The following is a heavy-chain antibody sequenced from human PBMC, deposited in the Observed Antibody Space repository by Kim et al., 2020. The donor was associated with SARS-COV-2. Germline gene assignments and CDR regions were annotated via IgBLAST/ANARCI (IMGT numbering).Heavy chain of an antibody. CDR1: GFTFSSYG. D-gene: IGHD3-3*01. J-gene: IGHJ6*02. V-gene: IGHV3-30*18. Sequence: GGSLRLSCAASGFTFSSYGMHWVRQAPGKGLEWVAVISYDGSNKYYADSVKGRFTISRDNSKNTLYLQMNSLRAEDTAVYYCAKVPTKYYDFWSGYYRNDYYYYGMDVWGQGTTVTVSS. CDR2: ISYDGSNK. CDR3: AKVPTKYYDFWSGYYRNDYYYYGMDV.